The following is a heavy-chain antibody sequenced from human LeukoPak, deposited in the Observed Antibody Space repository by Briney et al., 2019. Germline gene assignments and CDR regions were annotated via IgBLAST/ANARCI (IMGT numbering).Heavy chain of an antibody. V-gene: IGHV4-39*07. CDR1: GGSIPSGSYY. D-gene: IGHD6-13*01. CDR2: IYYSGRTNYSGRT. Sequence: SETLSLTCTVSGGSIPSGSYYWGWIRQPPGKGLEWIGTIYYSGRTNYSGRTNYNSSLKSRVTISIDTSKNQFSLKLSSVTAADTAVYYCARVDSSWYRGTLTFDYWGQGTLVTVSS. CDR3: ARVDSSWYRGTLTFDY. J-gene: IGHJ4*02.